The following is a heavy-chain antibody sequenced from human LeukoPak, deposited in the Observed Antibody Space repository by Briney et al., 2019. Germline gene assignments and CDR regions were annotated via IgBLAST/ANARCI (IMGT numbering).Heavy chain of an antibody. D-gene: IGHD2-2*01. Sequence: GGSLRLSCAASGFTASSNYMSWVRQAPGKGLEWVSVIFSANNAYYADSVKGRFTISRDNSKNTLFLQINSLRAEDTAVYYCARGSTNTWAYHFDYWGQGTLVTVSS. CDR3: ARGSTNTWAYHFDY. J-gene: IGHJ4*02. V-gene: IGHV3-66*01. CDR2: IFSANNA. CDR1: GFTASSNY.